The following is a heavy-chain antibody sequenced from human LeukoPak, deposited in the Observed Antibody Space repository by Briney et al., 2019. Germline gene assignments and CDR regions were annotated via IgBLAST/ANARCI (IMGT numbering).Heavy chain of an antibody. Sequence: GASVKVSCKAFGYTFTSNYMHWVRQAPGQGPEWMGVISPSGGSTTYAQKFQGRVTLTRDMSTSTAYMELSSLRSEDTAVYYCARDSYRTRNYNWFDPWGQGTLVTVSS. J-gene: IGHJ5*02. D-gene: IGHD1-7*01. CDR3: ARDSYRTRNYNWFDP. CDR1: GYTFTSNY. V-gene: IGHV1-46*01. CDR2: ISPSGGST.